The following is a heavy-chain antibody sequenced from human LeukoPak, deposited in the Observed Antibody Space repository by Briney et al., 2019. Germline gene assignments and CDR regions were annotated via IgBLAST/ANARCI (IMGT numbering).Heavy chain of an antibody. CDR2: INHSGST. V-gene: IGHV4-34*01. CDR3: ARHDYYDSSGHFSY. D-gene: IGHD3-22*01. J-gene: IGHJ4*02. CDR1: GGSFSGYY. Sequence: PSETLSLTCAVYGGSFSGYYWSWIRQPPGKGLEWIGEINHSGSTNYNPPLKSRVTISVDTSKNQFSLKLSSVTAADTAVYYCARHDYYDSSGHFSYWGQGTLVTVSS.